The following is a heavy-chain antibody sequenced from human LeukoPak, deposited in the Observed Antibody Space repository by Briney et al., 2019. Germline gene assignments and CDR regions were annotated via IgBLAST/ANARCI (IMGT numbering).Heavy chain of an antibody. CDR3: TGEAAAGIDY. CDR1: GFTFSTYW. D-gene: IGHD6-13*01. Sequence: GGSLRLSCAASGFTFSTYWMSWVRQAPGKGLEWVANIKQDGSEKYYLDSVKGRFTISRDNAKNSLYLQMNSLRAEDTAVYFCTGEAAAGIDYWGQGTLVTVSS. CDR2: IKQDGSEK. V-gene: IGHV3-7*01. J-gene: IGHJ4*02.